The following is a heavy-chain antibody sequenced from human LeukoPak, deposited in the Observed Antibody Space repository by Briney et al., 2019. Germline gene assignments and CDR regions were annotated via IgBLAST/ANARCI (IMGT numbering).Heavy chain of an antibody. D-gene: IGHD6-6*01. CDR3: ARHLIAARPSAPMGY. Sequence: SETLSLTCTVSGGSISDYYWNWIRQPPGKGLEWIGYIYYSGSTNYNPSLKSRATISVDTSKNQFSLKLSSVTAADTAVYYCARHLIAARPSAPMGYWGQGTLVTVSS. CDR2: IYYSGST. V-gene: IGHV4-59*08. J-gene: IGHJ4*02. CDR1: GGSISDYY.